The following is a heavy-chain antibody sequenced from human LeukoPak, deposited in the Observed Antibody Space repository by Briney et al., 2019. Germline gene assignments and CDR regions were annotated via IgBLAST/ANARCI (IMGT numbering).Heavy chain of an antibody. V-gene: IGHV4-39*07. J-gene: IGHJ5*02. Sequence: SETLSLTCTVSGGSISSSSYYWGWIRQPPGKVLEWIGSMYYSGSTYYNPALKSRVTISVDTSKNQFSLKLSSVTAADTAMYYCASSSYGDYTPTYNWFDPWGQGTLVTVSS. CDR1: GGSISSSSYY. D-gene: IGHD4-17*01. CDR3: ASSSYGDYTPTYNWFDP. CDR2: MYYSGST.